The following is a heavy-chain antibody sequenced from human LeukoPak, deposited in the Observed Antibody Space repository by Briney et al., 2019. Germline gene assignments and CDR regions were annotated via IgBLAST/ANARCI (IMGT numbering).Heavy chain of an antibody. CDR2: NNPNSGDT. V-gene: IGHV1-2*02. CDR3: ARYCSTATCSEGDVY. Sequence: ASVMISYKASGYTFTGYYIHWVRQAPGQGLEWMGWNNPNSGDTKYGQKFQGRVTMTRDTSISTAYMELNSLRSDDTAVYYCARYCSTATCSEGDVYWGQGTLVTVSS. CDR1: GYTFTGYY. D-gene: IGHD2-2*01. J-gene: IGHJ4*01.